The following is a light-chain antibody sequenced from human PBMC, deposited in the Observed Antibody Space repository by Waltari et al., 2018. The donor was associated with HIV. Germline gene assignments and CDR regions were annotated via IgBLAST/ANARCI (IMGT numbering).Light chain of an antibody. CDR1: HSNIGSNS. J-gene: IGLJ2*01. Sequence: QSVLTQPPSASGTPGQRVTISCSGRHSNIGSNSVIWSQQVPGTAPKLLIYSNNQRPSGVPDRFSGSKSGNSASLAISGLRSEDEADYYCAAWDDSRNGEVIFGGGTKLTVL. CDR2: SNN. CDR3: AAWDDSRNGEVI. V-gene: IGLV1-44*01.